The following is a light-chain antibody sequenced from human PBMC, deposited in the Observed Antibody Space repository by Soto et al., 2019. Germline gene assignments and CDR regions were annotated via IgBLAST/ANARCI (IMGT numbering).Light chain of an antibody. Sequence: QSVLTQPASVSGAPGQSTTISCTGTSREVGGYNYVSWYQQHPGKAPKLMIYDVSNRPSGVSNRFSGSKSGNTASLTISGLQAEDEADYYCSSYTSSSTLEVFRTGTKVTVL. CDR1: SREVGGYNY. CDR3: SSYTSSSTLEV. J-gene: IGLJ1*01. V-gene: IGLV2-14*01. CDR2: DVS.